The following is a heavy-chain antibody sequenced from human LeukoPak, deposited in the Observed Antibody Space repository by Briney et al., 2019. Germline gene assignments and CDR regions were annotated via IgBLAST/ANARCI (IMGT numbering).Heavy chain of an antibody. J-gene: IGHJ4*02. Sequence: GGSLRLSCAASGFTFDDYGMSWVRQAPGKGLEWVSAISGSGGSTYYADSVKGRFTISRDNSKNTLYLQMNSLRAEDTAVYYCAKVPYYGSGSYPFDYWGQGTLVTVSS. D-gene: IGHD3-10*01. CDR1: GFTFDDYG. CDR3: AKVPYYGSGSYPFDY. CDR2: ISGSGGST. V-gene: IGHV3-23*01.